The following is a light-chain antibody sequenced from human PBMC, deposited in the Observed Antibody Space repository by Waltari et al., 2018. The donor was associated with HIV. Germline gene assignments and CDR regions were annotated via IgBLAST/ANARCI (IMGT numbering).Light chain of an antibody. CDR2: DAS. CDR3: QQFDSHGLT. V-gene: IGKV1-13*02. J-gene: IGKJ4*01. Sequence: AIQLTQSPSSLSASVGARFTITCRASQGISSALTWYQQKRGKGPRLLIYDASNLESGIPSRFSGSGSGTDFTLTISSLQPEDFATYYCQQFDSHGLTFGGGTMVEIK. CDR1: QGISSA.